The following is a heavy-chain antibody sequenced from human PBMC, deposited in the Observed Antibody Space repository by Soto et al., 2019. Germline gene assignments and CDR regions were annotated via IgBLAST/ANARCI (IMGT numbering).Heavy chain of an antibody. CDR2: IYLDDDT. CDR1: GWALSTYGLG. V-gene: IGHV2-5*02. Sequence: SSPTLLSPTQTLTLTCNVSGWALSTYGLGVGWIRQPPGKGLECVAVIYLDDDTRFTPSLYSRLAITKDTSQSQVVLTMTHRDPVDTDTYHCVERFGFSKVFDPWGQGSLVTVYS. J-gene: IGHJ5*02. D-gene: IGHD3-10*01. CDR3: VERFGFSKVFDP.